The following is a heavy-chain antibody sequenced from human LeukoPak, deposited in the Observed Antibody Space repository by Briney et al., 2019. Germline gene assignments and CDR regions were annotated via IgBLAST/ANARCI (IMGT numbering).Heavy chain of an antibody. Sequence: GGSLRLSCAASGFIVSANYMSWVRQTPGKGLEWVSIFYSGDATFYVDSVKGRFTISRDNSKNMLYLQMNSLRAEDTAVYYCARGRGLDVWGQGTTVTVSS. CDR1: GFIVSANY. V-gene: IGHV3-53*01. CDR2: FYSGDAT. J-gene: IGHJ6*02. CDR3: ARGRGLDV. D-gene: IGHD2-15*01.